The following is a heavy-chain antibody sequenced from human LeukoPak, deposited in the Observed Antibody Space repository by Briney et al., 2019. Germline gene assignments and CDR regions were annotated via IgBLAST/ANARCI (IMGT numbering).Heavy chain of an antibody. CDR2: IYPGDSDT. J-gene: IGHJ4*02. V-gene: IGHV5-51*01. CDR3: ARHETGSYLRPPGDY. CDR1: GYNFASYW. Sequence: GESLKISCKDYGYNFASYWIGWVRQMPRKGLEWMGIIYPGDSDTRYSPSFQGQVTISADKSISTAYLQWTSLKASDTAMYYCARHETGSYLRPPGDYWGQGTLVTVSP. D-gene: IGHD1-26*01.